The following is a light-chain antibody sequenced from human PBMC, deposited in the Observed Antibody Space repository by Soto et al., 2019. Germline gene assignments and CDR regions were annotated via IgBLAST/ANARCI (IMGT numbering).Light chain of an antibody. CDR1: QSVRSN. CDR3: QQYNNWPPWT. Sequence: EIVMTQSPATLSVSPGERATLSCRASQSVRSNLAWYQQKPGQAPRLLIYGASNRATGIPDRFSGSGSGTDFTLTISRLEPEDFAVYYCQQYNNWPPWTFGQGTKVDIK. V-gene: IGKV3D-15*01. CDR2: GAS. J-gene: IGKJ1*01.